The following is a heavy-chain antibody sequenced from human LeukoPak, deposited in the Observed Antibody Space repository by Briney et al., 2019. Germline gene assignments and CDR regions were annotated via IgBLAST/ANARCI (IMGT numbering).Heavy chain of an antibody. CDR1: GFTFSDHA. V-gene: IGHV3-64*02. CDR3: VRDSFYTGYDRGFGY. CDR2: ISRNGTRT. Sequence: GGSLRLSCATSGFTFSDHALHWVRQAPGKGLQYVSAISRNGTRTFYADSVKDRFIISRDKSTKTLYLQMASLRLEDMGVYYCVRDSFYTGYDRGFGYWGRGTLVTVSS. D-gene: IGHD5-12*01. J-gene: IGHJ4*02.